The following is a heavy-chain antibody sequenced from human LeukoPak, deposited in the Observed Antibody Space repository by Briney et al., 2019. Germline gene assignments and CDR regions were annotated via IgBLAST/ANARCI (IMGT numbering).Heavy chain of an antibody. CDR2: IYSGGST. CDR3: ARSIAVAGLAFDI. J-gene: IGHJ3*02. Sequence: GGSLRLSCAASGFTVSGNYMSWVRQAPGKGLEWVSVIYSGGSTYYADSVKGRFTISRDNSKNTLYLQMNSLRAEDTAVYYCARSIAVAGLAFDIWGQGTMVTVSS. D-gene: IGHD6-19*01. CDR1: GFTVSGNY. V-gene: IGHV3-53*01.